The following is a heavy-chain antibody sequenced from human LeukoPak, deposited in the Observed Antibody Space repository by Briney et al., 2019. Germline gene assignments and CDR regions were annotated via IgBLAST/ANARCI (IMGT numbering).Heavy chain of an antibody. D-gene: IGHD2-15*01. CDR1: GGSISSGSYY. CDR2: IYTSGST. J-gene: IGHJ6*03. Sequence: SQTLSLTCTVSGGSISSGSYYWSWIRQPAGKGLEWIGRIYTSGSTNYNPSLKSRVTMSVDTSKNQFSLKLSSVTAADTAVYYCARDGVVAAPYYYYYYMDVWGKGTTVTVSS. V-gene: IGHV4-61*02. CDR3: ARDGVVAAPYYYYYYMDV.